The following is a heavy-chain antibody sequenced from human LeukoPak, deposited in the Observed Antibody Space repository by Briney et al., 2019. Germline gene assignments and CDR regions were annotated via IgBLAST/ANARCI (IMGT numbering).Heavy chain of an antibody. CDR2: IYHSGST. CDR3: ARVGVHYYGSGSYYTYFDY. V-gene: IGHV4-4*02. CDR1: GGSISSSNW. D-gene: IGHD3-10*01. J-gene: IGHJ4*02. Sequence: SSETLSLTCAVSGGSISSSNWWSWVRQPPGKGLEWIGEIYHSGSTNYNPSLKSRGTISVDKSKNQFSLKLSSVTAADTAVYYCARVGVHYYGSGSYYTYFDYWGQGTLVTVSS.